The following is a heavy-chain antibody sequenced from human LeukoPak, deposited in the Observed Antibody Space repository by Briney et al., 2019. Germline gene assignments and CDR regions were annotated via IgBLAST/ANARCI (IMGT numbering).Heavy chain of an antibody. CDR3: ARVPKRWLQLYYFDY. V-gene: IGHV3-30-3*01. CDR2: ISYDGSNK. D-gene: IGHD5-24*01. J-gene: IGHJ4*02. Sequence: GGSLRLSCAASGFTFSSYAIHWVRQAPGKGLEWVAVISYDGSNKYYADSVKGRFTISRDNSKNTLYLQMNSLRAEDTAVYYCARVPKRWLQLYYFDYWGQGTLVTVSS. CDR1: GFTFSSYA.